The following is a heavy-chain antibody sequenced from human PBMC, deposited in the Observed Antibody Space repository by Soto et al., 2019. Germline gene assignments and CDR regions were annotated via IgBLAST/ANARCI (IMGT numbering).Heavy chain of an antibody. D-gene: IGHD5-12*01. CDR2: ISYDGSNK. CDR1: GFTFSSYA. J-gene: IGHJ4*02. V-gene: IGHV3-30-3*01. CDR3: AREVYDSFDY. Sequence: QVQLVESGGGVVQPGRSLRLSCAASGFTFSSYAMHWVRQAPGKGLEWVAVISYDGSNKYYADSVKGRFTISRDNSKNTLHLQMNSLRAEDTAVYYCAREVYDSFDYWGQGTLVTVSS.